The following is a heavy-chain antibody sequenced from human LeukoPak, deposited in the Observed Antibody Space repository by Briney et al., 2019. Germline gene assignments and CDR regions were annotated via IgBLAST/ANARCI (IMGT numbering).Heavy chain of an antibody. CDR1: GFTFSSDG. CDR2: LSGSGSTT. J-gene: IGHJ4*02. Sequence: GGSLRLSCAASGFTFSSDGMSWVRQAPGKGLEWVSALSGSGSTTYYADSVKGRFTISRDNSKNMLFLEMKSLDVEDTARYSCAKAGSTSIWPFDYWGQGTQVTVSS. CDR3: AKAGSTSIWPFDY. D-gene: IGHD2-21*01. V-gene: IGHV3-23*01.